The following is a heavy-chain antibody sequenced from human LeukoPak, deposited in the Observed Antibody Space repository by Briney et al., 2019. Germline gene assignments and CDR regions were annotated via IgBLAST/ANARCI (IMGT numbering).Heavy chain of an antibody. V-gene: IGHV4-59*03. CDR3: AAVVVSGTPYFDY. D-gene: IGHD2-21*02. CDR2: MYYTGST. J-gene: IGHJ4*02. Sequence: SETLSLTCTVSGGSIRSYYWTWIRQPPGKGLEWIGYMYYTGSTKYNPSLKSRVSISVDTSKDQFSLTLTSVTAADTAVYYCAAVVVSGTPYFDYWGQGTLVTVSS. CDR1: GGSIRSYY.